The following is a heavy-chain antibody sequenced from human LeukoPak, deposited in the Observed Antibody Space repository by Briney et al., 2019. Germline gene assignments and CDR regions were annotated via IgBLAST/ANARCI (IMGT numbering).Heavy chain of an antibody. V-gene: IGHV4-39*01. J-gene: IGHJ5*02. D-gene: IGHD6-13*01. Sequence: SETLSLTCTVSGGSISSSSYYWGWIRQPPGKGLEWIGSIYYSGSTYYNPSLKSRVTISVDTSKNQFSLKLSSVTAADTAVYYCARQSRIAAAGGWFDPWGQGTLVTVSS. CDR2: IYYSGST. CDR3: ARQSRIAAAGGWFDP. CDR1: GGSISSSSYY.